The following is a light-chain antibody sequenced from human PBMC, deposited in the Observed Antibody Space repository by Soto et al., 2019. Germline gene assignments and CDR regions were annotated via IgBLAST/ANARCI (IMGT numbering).Light chain of an antibody. CDR1: QSVSSN. CDR2: GAS. V-gene: IGKV3-15*01. Sequence: EIVMTQSPATLSVSPGERATLSCRASQSVSSNLAWYQQKPGQAPRLLIYGASTRATGIPARFSGSGSGTAVTLTISSLQSEDFAVYYCQQYNNWPSLTFGGGTKVEIK. CDR3: QQYNNWPSLT. J-gene: IGKJ4*01.